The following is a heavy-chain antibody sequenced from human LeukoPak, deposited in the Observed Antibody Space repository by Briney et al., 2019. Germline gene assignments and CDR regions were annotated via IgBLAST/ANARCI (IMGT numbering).Heavy chain of an antibody. Sequence: GGSLRLSCAASGFTFSSYSMNWARQAPGRGLEWVSSISSSSSYIYYADSVKGRFTISRDNAKNSLYLQMNSLRAEDTAVYYCARDLAVAGGGGDYWGQGTLVTVSS. CDR1: GFTFSSYS. D-gene: IGHD6-19*01. V-gene: IGHV3-21*01. CDR2: ISSSSSYI. J-gene: IGHJ4*02. CDR3: ARDLAVAGGGGDY.